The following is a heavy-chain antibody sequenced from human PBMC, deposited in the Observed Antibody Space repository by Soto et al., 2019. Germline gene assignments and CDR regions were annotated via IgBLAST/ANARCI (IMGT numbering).Heavy chain of an antibody. J-gene: IGHJ5*02. CDR1: GFTFSSYW. CDR3: AKGEVYDFWSGYYTNWFDP. V-gene: IGHV3-23*01. D-gene: IGHD3-3*01. CDR2: ISGSGGST. Sequence: GGSLRLSCAASGFTFSSYWMSWVRQAPGKGLEWVSAISGSGGSTYYADSVKGRFTISRDNSKNTLYLQMNSLRAEDTAVYYCAKGEVYDFWSGYYTNWFDPWGQGTLVTVS.